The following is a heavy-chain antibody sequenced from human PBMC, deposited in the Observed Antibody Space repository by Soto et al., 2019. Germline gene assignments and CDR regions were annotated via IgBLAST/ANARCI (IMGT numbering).Heavy chain of an antibody. V-gene: IGHV3-23*01. Sequence: GGSLRLACAASGFTFSTYAMSWVRQAPGKGLEWISNIRGSNGRIDYADSVKGRFTISRDNSKNTLYLEMNSLRAEDTAVYYCAKDFGDPYAFDIWGQGAMVTVSS. J-gene: IGHJ3*02. CDR2: IRGSNGRI. CDR1: GFTFSTYA. CDR3: AKDFGDPYAFDI. D-gene: IGHD2-21*01.